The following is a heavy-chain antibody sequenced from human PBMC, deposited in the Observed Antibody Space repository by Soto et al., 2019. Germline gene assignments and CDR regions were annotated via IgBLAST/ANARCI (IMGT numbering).Heavy chain of an antibody. J-gene: IGHJ5*02. CDR1: GGSISSSSYY. CDR3: ARLHDYEGWFDP. CDR2: IYYSGST. D-gene: IGHD4-17*01. Sequence: SETLSLTCTVSGGSISSSSYYWGWIRQPPGKGLEWIGSIYYSGSTYYNPSLKSRVTISVDTSKNQFSLKLSSVTAADTAVYYCARLHDYEGWFDPWGQGTLVTVSS. V-gene: IGHV4-39*01.